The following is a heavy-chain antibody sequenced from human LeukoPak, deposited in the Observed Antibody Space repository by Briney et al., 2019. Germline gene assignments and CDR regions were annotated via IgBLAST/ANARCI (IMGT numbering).Heavy chain of an antibody. J-gene: IGHJ4*02. V-gene: IGHV3-49*03. CDR1: GFTFGDYA. CDR3: TKYSGRIDY. Sequence: GGSLRLSCTSSGFTFGDYAMSWFRQAPGKGLEWVAFIRGKAYGGTTEYAASVKGRFIISRDDSKSIAYLQMNSLKTEDTAVYYCTKYSGRIDYWGQGTLVTVSP. CDR2: IRGKAYGGTT. D-gene: IGHD5-18*01.